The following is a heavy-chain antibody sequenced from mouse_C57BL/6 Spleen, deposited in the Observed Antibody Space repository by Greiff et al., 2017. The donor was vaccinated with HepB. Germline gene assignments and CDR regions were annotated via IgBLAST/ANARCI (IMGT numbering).Heavy chain of an antibody. Sequence: VQLQQSGPELVKPGASVKISCKASGYAFSSSWMTWVKQRPGKGLEWIGRIYPGDGDTNYNGKFKGKATLTADKSSSTAYMQLSSLTSEDSAVYFCARSPHYYGSSCFDYWGQGTTLTVSS. CDR2: IYPGDGDT. V-gene: IGHV1-82*01. D-gene: IGHD1-1*01. J-gene: IGHJ2*01. CDR1: GYAFSSSW. CDR3: ARSPHYYGSSCFDY.